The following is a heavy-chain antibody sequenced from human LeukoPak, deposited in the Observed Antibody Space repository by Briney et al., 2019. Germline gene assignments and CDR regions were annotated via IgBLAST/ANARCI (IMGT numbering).Heavy chain of an antibody. CDR1: GYTFTGYY. Sequence: ASVKVSCKASGYTFTGYYMHWVRQAPGQGLEWMGWINPNSGGTNYAQKFQGRVTMTRDTSISTAYMELSRLRSDDTAVYYCAREATGVSYYYYYMDVWGKGITVTVSS. D-gene: IGHD2-8*01. CDR2: INPNSGGT. CDR3: AREATGVSYYYYYMDV. J-gene: IGHJ6*03. V-gene: IGHV1-2*02.